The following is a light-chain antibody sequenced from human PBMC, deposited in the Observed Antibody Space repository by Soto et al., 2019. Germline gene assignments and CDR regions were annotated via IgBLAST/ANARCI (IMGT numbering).Light chain of an antibody. Sequence: EIVLTQSPATLSSFPGDRVTLSCRASQAVNTRLAWYQHKPGQSPRLLIYLASNRAAGVPARFSGSGTRTDFTLTISNVEPEDFAVYYCHQRQRWPRTFGQGTKVDIK. V-gene: IGKV3D-11*01. CDR3: HQRQRWPRT. CDR2: LAS. J-gene: IGKJ1*01. CDR1: QAVNTR.